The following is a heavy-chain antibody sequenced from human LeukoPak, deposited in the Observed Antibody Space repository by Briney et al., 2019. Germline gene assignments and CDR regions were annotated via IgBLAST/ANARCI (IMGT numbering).Heavy chain of an antibody. CDR1: GFTFSDYY. V-gene: IGHV3-11*01. D-gene: IGHD3-10*01. J-gene: IGHJ6*03. Sequence: PGGSLRLSCAASGFTFSDYYMSWIRQAPGKGLEWVSYISSSGSTIYYADSVKGRFTISRDNAKNSLYLQMNSLRAEDTAVYYCARFLYGSGTLYYYYYMDVWGKGTTVTISS. CDR3: ARFLYGSGTLYYYYYMDV. CDR2: ISSSGSTI.